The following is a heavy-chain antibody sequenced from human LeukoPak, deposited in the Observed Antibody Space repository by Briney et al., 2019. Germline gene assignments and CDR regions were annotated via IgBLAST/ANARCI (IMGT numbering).Heavy chain of an antibody. V-gene: IGHV4-59*08. CDR1: GGSISSYY. J-gene: IGHJ3*02. CDR2: IYYSGST. CDR3: ARRRQSSRGAFGI. D-gene: IGHD6-19*01. Sequence: SETLSFTCTVSGGSISSYYWSWIRQPPGKGLEWIGYIYYSGSTNYNPSLKSRVTISVDTSKNQCSLRLTSVTAADTAVYYCARRRQSSRGAFGIWGQGTMVTVSS.